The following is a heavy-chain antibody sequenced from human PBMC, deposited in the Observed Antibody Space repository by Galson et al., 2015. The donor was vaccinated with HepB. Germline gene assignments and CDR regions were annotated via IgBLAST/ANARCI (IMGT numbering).Heavy chain of an antibody. D-gene: IGHD1-1*01. V-gene: IGHV3-30-3*01. Sequence: SCKASGYTFTRYYMHWVRQAPGKGLEWVAVISYDGSNKYYADSVKGRFTISRDNSKNTLYLQMNSLRAEDTAVYYCARAAGTGTYYYYGMDVWGQGTTVTVSS. CDR3: ARAAGTGTYYYYGMDV. CDR1: GYTFTRYY. J-gene: IGHJ6*02. CDR2: ISYDGSNK.